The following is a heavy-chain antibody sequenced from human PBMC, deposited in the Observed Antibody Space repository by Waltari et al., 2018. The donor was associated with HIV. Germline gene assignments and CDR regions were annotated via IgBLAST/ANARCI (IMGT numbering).Heavy chain of an antibody. Sequence: QVQFVQSGAEVKKPGASVNLSCEVSGHTFTTYVVHWLRQAPGHRPEWMGLSNPVTGRKQFAPKVQGRRNCTRDTSAHVAYMALSALRFEDTAVYYCARGAYSRRTSTSSRLWASWGQGTPVTVSS. CDR2: SNPVTGRK. CDR3: ARGAYSRRTSTSSRLWAS. V-gene: IGHV1-3*01. D-gene: IGHD6-6*01. J-gene: IGHJ5*02. CDR1: GHTFTTYV.